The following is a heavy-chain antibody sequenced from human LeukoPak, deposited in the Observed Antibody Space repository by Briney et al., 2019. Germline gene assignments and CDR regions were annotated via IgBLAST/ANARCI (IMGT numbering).Heavy chain of an antibody. CDR1: GFTFDDYA. J-gene: IGHJ4*02. CDR2: ISGDGGST. CDR3: AKRNQGGYCSGGSCYDD. D-gene: IGHD2-15*01. V-gene: IGHV3-43*02. Sequence: GGSLRLSCAASGFTFDDYAMHWVRQAPGKGLEWVSLISGDGGSTYCADSVKGRFTISRDNSKNSLYLQMNSLRTEDTALYYCAKRNQGGYCSGGSCYDDWGQGTLVTVSS.